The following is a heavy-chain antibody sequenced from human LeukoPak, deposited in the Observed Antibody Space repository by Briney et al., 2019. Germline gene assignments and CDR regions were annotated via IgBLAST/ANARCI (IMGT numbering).Heavy chain of an antibody. CDR1: GGSISSGGYY. CDR2: IYYSGST. J-gene: IGHJ4*02. CDR3: ARHRVSSSWSFFDY. V-gene: IGHV4-31*03. Sequence: SETLSLTCTVSGGSISSGGYYWSWIRQHPGKGLEWIGYIYYSGSTYYNPSLKSRITISVDTSKNQFSLKLSSVTAADTAVYYCARHRVSSSWSFFDYWGQGTLVTVSS. D-gene: IGHD6-6*01.